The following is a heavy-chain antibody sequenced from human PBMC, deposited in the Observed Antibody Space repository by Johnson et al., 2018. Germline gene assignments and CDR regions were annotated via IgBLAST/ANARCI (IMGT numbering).Heavy chain of an antibody. Sequence: QVQLVQSGGGVVQXGRSLRLSCAASGFTFSSYAMHWVRQAPGKGLEWVAVISYDGSNKYYADSVKGRFTISRDNSKNMLYLQMNSLRAEDTAVYYCASRHPDYHMDVWGKGTTVTVSS. V-gene: IGHV3-30-3*01. CDR3: ASRHPDYHMDV. CDR1: GFTFSSYA. J-gene: IGHJ6*03. CDR2: ISYDGSNK.